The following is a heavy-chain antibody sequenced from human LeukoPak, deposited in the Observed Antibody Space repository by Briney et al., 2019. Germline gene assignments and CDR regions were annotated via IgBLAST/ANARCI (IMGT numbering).Heavy chain of an antibody. CDR2: ISRSYSYI. Sequence: PGGSLRLSCAASGFTFSSYSMNWVRQAPGKGLEWGSSISRSYSYIHYADSVKGRFTISRDNAKNSLYLQMNSLRAEDTAVYYCARARSPGHFDDWGQGTLVTVSS. V-gene: IGHV3-21*01. CDR1: GFTFSSYS. D-gene: IGHD1-14*01. J-gene: IGHJ4*02. CDR3: ARARSPGHFDD.